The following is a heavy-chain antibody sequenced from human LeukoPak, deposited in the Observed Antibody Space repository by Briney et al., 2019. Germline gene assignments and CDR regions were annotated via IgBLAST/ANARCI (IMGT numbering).Heavy chain of an antibody. D-gene: IGHD3-10*01. V-gene: IGHV3-74*01. CDR2: INTDGSST. Sequence: GGSLRLSCAASGFTFSSYWMHWVRQAPGKGLVWVSRINTDGSSTSYADSVKGRFTISRDNAKNTLYLQMNSLRAEDTAVYYCARSGQLGGFGYWGQGTLVTVSS. CDR1: GFTFSSYW. J-gene: IGHJ4*02. CDR3: ARSGQLGGFGY.